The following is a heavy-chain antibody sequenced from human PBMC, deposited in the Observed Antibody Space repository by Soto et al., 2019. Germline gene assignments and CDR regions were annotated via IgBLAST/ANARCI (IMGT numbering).Heavy chain of an antibody. J-gene: IGHJ4*02. D-gene: IGHD6-13*01. CDR2: INSDGSSV. CDR3: ARVPARRAAAAQADY. V-gene: IGHV3-74*01. CDR1: GFNFSSYW. Sequence: QPGGSLRLSCAASGFNFSSYWMHWIRQTPGKGLVWVSRINSDGSSVSYADSVKGRFTVSRDNAKNTLYLQMNSLRVEDTAVYYCARVPARRAAAAQADYWGLGXLVTVYS.